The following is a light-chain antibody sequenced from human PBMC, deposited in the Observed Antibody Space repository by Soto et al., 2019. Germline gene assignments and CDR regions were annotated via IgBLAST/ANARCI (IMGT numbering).Light chain of an antibody. Sequence: EIVLTQSQGTLYLSPGERATLSCRASQSVSSSYLAWYQQKPGQAPRLLIYDTSSRATGIPDRFSGSGSGTDLTLTISRLEPEDFAVYYCQHYGSSPPITVGQGTRLEIK. CDR1: QSVSSSY. J-gene: IGKJ5*01. CDR3: QHYGSSPPIT. CDR2: DTS. V-gene: IGKV3-20*01.